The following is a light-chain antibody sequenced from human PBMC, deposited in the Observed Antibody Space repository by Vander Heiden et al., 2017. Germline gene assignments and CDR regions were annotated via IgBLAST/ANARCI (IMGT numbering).Light chain of an antibody. Sequence: EIVLKQSPATLSLPPGERATLSCRASQSVSSYLAWNQQKPGQAPRLLIYDASNRATGIPARFSGSGSGTDFTLTISSLEPEDFAIYYCQQRSNWPPLTFGGGTKVEIK. CDR3: QQRSNWPPLT. V-gene: IGKV3-11*01. J-gene: IGKJ4*01. CDR2: DAS. CDR1: QSVSSY.